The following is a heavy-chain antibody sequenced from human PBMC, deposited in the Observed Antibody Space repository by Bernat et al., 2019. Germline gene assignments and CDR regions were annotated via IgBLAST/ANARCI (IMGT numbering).Heavy chain of an antibody. Sequence: QVQLVESGGGVVQPGRSLRLSCAASGFTFSSYGMHWVRQAPGKGLEWVAVISYDGSNKYYADSVKGRFTISRDNSESTLYLQMNSLRAEDSALYYCAREHIVGSTRGFDYWGQGTLVTVSS. D-gene: IGHD1-26*01. V-gene: IGHV3-30*03. CDR1: GFTFSSYG. CDR2: ISYDGSNK. J-gene: IGHJ4*02. CDR3: AREHIVGSTRGFDY.